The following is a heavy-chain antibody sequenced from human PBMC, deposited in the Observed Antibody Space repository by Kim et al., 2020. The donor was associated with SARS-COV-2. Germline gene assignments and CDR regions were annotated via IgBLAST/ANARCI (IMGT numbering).Heavy chain of an antibody. V-gene: IGHV3-30*18. J-gene: IGHJ6*02. Sequence: GGSLRLSCAASGFTFSSYGMHWVRQAPGKGLEWVAVISYDGSNKYYADSVKGRFTISRDNSKNTLYLQMNSLRAEDTAVYYCAKDLVGAAAETRYGMDVWGQGTTVTVSS. CDR2: ISYDGSNK. D-gene: IGHD6-13*01. CDR3: AKDLVGAAAETRYGMDV. CDR1: GFTFSSYG.